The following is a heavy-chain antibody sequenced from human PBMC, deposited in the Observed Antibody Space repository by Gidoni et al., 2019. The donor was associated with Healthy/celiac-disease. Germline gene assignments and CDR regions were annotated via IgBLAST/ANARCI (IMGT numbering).Heavy chain of an antibody. CDR3: ASLGAVVVHFDY. CDR1: GGSISSSSSD. D-gene: IGHD2-15*01. Sequence: QLQLQESGPGLVKPSETLSLTCTVSGGSISSSSSDWGWIRQPPGKGLEWIGSIYYSGSTYYNPSLKSRVTISVDTSKNQFSLKLSSVTAADTAVYYCASLGAVVVHFDYWGQGTLVTVSS. CDR2: IYYSGST. V-gene: IGHV4-39*01. J-gene: IGHJ4*02.